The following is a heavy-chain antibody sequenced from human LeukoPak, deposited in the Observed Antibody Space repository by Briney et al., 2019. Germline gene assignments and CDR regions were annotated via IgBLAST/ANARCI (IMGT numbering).Heavy chain of an antibody. J-gene: IGHJ4*02. CDR3: ARDMRYSSSWYILDY. CDR2: INPNSGGT. Sequence: ASVKVSCKASGYTFTGYYMHWVRQAPGQGLEWMGWINPNSGGTNYAQKFQGWVTMTRDTSISTAYMELSRLRSDDTAVYYCARDMRYSSSWYILDYWGQGTLVTVSS. D-gene: IGHD6-13*01. CDR1: GYTFTGYY. V-gene: IGHV1-2*04.